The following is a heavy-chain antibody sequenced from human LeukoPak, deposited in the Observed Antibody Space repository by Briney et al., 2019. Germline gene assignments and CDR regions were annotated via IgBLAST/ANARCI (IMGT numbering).Heavy chain of an antibody. J-gene: IGHJ4*02. CDR1: GGTFSSYA. D-gene: IGHD6-13*01. CDR2: IIPIFGTA. CDR3: ARSGVRHSSSWHHYFDY. Sequence: SVKVSCKASGGTFSSYAISWVRQAPGQGLEWMGGIIPIFGTANYAQKFQGRVTITADESTSTAYMELSSLRSEDTAVYYCARSGVRHSSSWHHYFDYWGQGTLVTVSS. V-gene: IGHV1-69*13.